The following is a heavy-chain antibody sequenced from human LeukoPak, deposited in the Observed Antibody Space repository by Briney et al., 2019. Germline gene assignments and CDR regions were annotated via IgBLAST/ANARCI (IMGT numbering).Heavy chain of an antibody. Sequence: GGSLRLSCAAPGFTFSSYAMSWVRQAPGKGLEWVSAISGSGGSTYYAGSVKGRFTISRDNSKNTLYLQMNSLRAEDTAVYYCAKLLRSGYSSGWPLFDYWGQGTLVTVSS. CDR2: ISGSGGST. CDR3: AKLLRSGYSSGWPLFDY. J-gene: IGHJ4*02. V-gene: IGHV3-23*01. D-gene: IGHD6-19*01. CDR1: GFTFSSYA.